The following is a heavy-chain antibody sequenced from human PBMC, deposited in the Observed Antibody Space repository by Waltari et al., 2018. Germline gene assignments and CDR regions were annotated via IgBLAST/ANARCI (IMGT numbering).Heavy chain of an antibody. CDR2: IKEDGGDK. CDR3: AREIVGATVIFDY. J-gene: IGHJ4*02. Sequence: ISWDRHAPGRGLEWLANIKEDGGDKNYVDSVRGRITISRDNAKNTLYLQMNSLRVEDTAIYYCAREIVGATVIFDYWGQGTLATVSS. D-gene: IGHD1-26*01. V-gene: IGHV3-7*01.